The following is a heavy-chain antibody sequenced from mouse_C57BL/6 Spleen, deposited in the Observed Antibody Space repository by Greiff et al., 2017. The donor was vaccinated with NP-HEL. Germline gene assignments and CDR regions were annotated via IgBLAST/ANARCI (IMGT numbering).Heavy chain of an antibody. CDR2: ISYDGSN. D-gene: IGHD2-4*01. V-gene: IGHV3-6*01. Sequence: EVQLQESGPGLVKPSQSLSLTCSVTGYSITSGYYWNWIRQFPGNKLEWMGYISYDGSNNYNPSLKNRISITRDTSKNQFFLKLNSVTTEDTATYYCARDQGYYDSYYYAMDYWGQGTSVTVSS. J-gene: IGHJ4*01. CDR1: GYSITSGYY. CDR3: ARDQGYYDSYYYAMDY.